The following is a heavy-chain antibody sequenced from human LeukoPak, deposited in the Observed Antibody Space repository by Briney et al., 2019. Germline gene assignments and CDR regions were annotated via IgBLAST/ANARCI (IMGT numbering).Heavy chain of an antibody. CDR2: INHSGST. Sequence: SSETLSLTCAVYGGSFSGYYRSWIRQPPGKGLEWIGEINHSGSTNYNPSLKSRVTISVDTSKNQFSLKLSSVTAADTAEYYCARGGRYDSSGYYRLRYFQHWGQGTLVTVSS. J-gene: IGHJ1*01. V-gene: IGHV4-34*01. D-gene: IGHD3-22*01. CDR1: GGSFSGYY. CDR3: ARGGRYDSSGYYRLRYFQH.